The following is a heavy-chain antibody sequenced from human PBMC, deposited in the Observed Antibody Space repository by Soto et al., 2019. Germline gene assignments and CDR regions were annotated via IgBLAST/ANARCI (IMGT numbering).Heavy chain of an antibody. CDR1: GFTFSSYS. V-gene: IGHV3-48*02. D-gene: IGHD3-9*01. CDR3: AREYFDWSNWFDP. Sequence: EVQLVESGGGLVQPGGSLRLSCAASGFTFSSYSMNWVRQAPGKGLEWVSYISSSSSTIYYADSVKGRFTISRDNAKNSLYLQMNSRRDEDTAVYYCAREYFDWSNWFDPWGQGTLVTVSS. J-gene: IGHJ5*02. CDR2: ISSSSSTI.